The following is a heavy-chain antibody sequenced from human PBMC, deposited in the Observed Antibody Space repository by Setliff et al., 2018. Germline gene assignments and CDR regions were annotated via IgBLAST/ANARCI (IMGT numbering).Heavy chain of an antibody. CDR2: IDTGNGKT. J-gene: IGHJ5*02. V-gene: IGHV1-3*04. Sequence: ASVKVSCKASGYTFTTYAIHWLRQAPGQRPEWMGWIDTGNGKTRYLQKLQGRVTITMDTSATTAYMELRSPQSEDTAVYYCARQKSSVFQFLEWDWFDPWGQGTLVTV. CDR1: GYTFTTYA. D-gene: IGHD3-3*01. CDR3: ARQKSSVFQFLEWDWFDP.